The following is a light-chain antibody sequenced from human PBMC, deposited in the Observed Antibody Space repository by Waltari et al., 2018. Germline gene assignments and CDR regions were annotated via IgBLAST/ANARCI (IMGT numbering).Light chain of an antibody. CDR3: SSYTSSSTWV. Sequence: QSALTPPASVSGSPGQSTTISCTGTSSDVGGYNYVSCSEQHPGNAPKLMIYEVSNRPSGVSNRFSGSKSGNTASLTISGLQAEDEADYYCSSYTSSSTWVFGGGTKLTVL. CDR1: SSDVGGYNY. CDR2: EVS. J-gene: IGLJ3*02. V-gene: IGLV2-14*01.